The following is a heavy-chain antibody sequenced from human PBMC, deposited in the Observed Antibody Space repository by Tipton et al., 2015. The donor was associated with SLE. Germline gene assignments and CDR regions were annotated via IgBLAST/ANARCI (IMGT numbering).Heavy chain of an antibody. CDR3: AREPVYYYYYMDV. CDR1: SGSIRSNGHY. Sequence: TLSLTCTVSSGSIRSNGHYWSWIRQHPGRGLEWIGSICYRGTTYYNPSLKSRVTILVDTSKNQFSLKLSSVTAADTAVYYCAREPVYYYYYMDVWGKGTTVTVSS. J-gene: IGHJ6*03. V-gene: IGHV4-39*07. CDR2: ICYRGTT.